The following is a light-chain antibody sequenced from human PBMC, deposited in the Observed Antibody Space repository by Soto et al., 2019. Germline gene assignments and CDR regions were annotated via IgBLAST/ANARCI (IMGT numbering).Light chain of an antibody. CDR2: GAY. Sequence: EIVMTQSPATLSVSPGERATLSCRASQSVSSNLAWYQHKPGQAPRLLIYGAYSRATGVPARFSGSGSGTESTLTISSLQSEDFAVYYCQQYNNWPPLTFGGGTKVEIK. J-gene: IGKJ4*01. V-gene: IGKV3-15*01. CDR1: QSVSSN. CDR3: QQYNNWPPLT.